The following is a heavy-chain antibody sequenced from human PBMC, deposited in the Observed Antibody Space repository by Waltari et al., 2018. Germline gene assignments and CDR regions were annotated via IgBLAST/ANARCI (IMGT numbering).Heavy chain of an antibody. J-gene: IGHJ5*02. D-gene: IGHD3-10*01. CDR1: GYNFNTYR. CDR3: ARGSRDDWFDP. CDR2: IYPSDSDT. V-gene: IGHV5-51*03. Sequence: QLVQSGAAVLKAGESLKIPCRGSGYNFNTYRVAWVRQMPGKGLEWMGIIYPSDSDTRYSPSFQGQVTISADKSINTVYLQWSSLEASDTATYYCARGSRDDWFDPWGQGTLVTVSS.